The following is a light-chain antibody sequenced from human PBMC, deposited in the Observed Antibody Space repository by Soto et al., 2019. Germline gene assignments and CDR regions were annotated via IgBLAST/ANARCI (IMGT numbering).Light chain of an antibody. CDR1: SSDVGGFNY. Sequence: QPVLTQPASVSGSPGQSITISCTGTSSDVGGFNYVSWYQQHPGKAPKLMIYDVTNRPSGVSYRFSGSKSGNTASLTSSGLQAEDAADYYCNSYASSSTYVFGTGTKLTVL. CDR3: NSYASSSTYV. V-gene: IGLV2-14*03. CDR2: DVT. J-gene: IGLJ1*01.